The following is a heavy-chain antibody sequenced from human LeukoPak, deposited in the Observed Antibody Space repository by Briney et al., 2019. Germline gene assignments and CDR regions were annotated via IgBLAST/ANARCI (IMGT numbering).Heavy chain of an antibody. J-gene: IGHJ4*02. CDR1: GGSISSYY. Sequence: SETLSLTCTVSGGSISSYYWSWIRQPPGKGLEWIGYIYYSGSTNYNPSLKSRVTISVDTSKNQFSLELSSVTAADTAVYYCARGNLDTAGSFDYWGQGTLVTVSS. V-gene: IGHV4-59*01. CDR2: IYYSGST. D-gene: IGHD5-18*01. CDR3: ARGNLDTAGSFDY.